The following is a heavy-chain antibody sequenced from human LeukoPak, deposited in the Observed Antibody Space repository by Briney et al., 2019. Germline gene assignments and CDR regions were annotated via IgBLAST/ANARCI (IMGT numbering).Heavy chain of an antibody. CDR2: IVVGSGNT. CDR1: GFTFITST. Sequence: SVKVSCKASGFTFITSTMQWVRQSRGQSLEWMGWIVVGSGNTNYAQKFQERVTITRDVSTSTAYMELTSLRSEDTAVYYCAVREIVGATLFDYWGQGTLVTVSS. D-gene: IGHD1-26*01. V-gene: IGHV1-58*02. CDR3: AVREIVGATLFDY. J-gene: IGHJ4*02.